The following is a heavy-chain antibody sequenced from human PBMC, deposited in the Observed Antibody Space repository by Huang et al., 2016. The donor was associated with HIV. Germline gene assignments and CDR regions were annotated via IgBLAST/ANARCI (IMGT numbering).Heavy chain of an antibody. Sequence: QVQLVESGGGVVQPGRSLRRSCAASAFPFSSYARHGVRQAPGQGLDWVAIRSYDGSNQYYAVSEQGRFTISRDNSKNALYLQMNSLRAEDTALYYCAKDPTAMVTFVDYWGQGTLVTVSS. J-gene: IGHJ4*02. CDR1: AFPFSSYA. D-gene: IGHD5-18*01. CDR3: AKDPTAMVTFVDY. V-gene: IGHV3-30*18. CDR2: RSYDGSNQ.